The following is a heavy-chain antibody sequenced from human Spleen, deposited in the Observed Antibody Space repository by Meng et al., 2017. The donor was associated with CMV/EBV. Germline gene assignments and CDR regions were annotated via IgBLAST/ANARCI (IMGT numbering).Heavy chain of an antibody. J-gene: IGHJ3*02. CDR3: ARDWEMATNAFDI. D-gene: IGHD5-24*01. CDR2: INPNSGAT. Sequence: ASVKVSCKASGGTFSSYAISWVRQAPGQGLEWIGWINPNSGATKFAQKFQGRVTLTRDTSISTAYMEVSSLRYDDTAVYYCARDWEMATNAFDIWGQGTKVTVSS. V-gene: IGHV1-2*02. CDR1: GGTFSSYA.